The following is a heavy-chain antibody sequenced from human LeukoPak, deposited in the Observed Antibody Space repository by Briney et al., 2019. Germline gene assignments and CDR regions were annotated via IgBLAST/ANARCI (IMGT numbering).Heavy chain of an antibody. CDR2: INHSGST. CDR1: GGSFSGYY. V-gene: IGHV4-34*01. J-gene: IGHJ6*03. D-gene: IGHD6-13*01. Sequence: SETLSLTCAVYGGSFSGYYWSWIRQPPGKGLEWLGEINHSGSTNYNPSLKSRVTISVDTSKNQFSLKLSSVTAADTAVYYCARGRSSSWYPSHYYYYYMDVWGKGTTVTVSS. CDR3: ARGRSSSWYPSHYYYYYMDV.